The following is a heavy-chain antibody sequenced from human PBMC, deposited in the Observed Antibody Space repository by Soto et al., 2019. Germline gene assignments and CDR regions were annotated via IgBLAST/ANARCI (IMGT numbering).Heavy chain of an antibody. V-gene: IGHV3-23*01. CDR3: AKGRTFFDF. Sequence: PVGSLRLSCAAFGFVFSNYAMTWVRQAPGKGLEWVSDISDSGSATHYSDSVKGRFTISRDDSKNTLYLQMDRLRAEDAAVYYYAKGRTFFDFWGQGALVTVSS. D-gene: IGHD3-16*01. CDR1: GFVFSNYA. J-gene: IGHJ4*02. CDR2: ISDSGSAT.